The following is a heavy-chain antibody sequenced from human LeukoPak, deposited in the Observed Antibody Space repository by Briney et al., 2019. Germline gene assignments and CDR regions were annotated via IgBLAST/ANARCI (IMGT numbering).Heavy chain of an antibody. V-gene: IGHV3-21*01. J-gene: IGHJ4*02. CDR2: ISSSSSYI. D-gene: IGHD3-10*01. Sequence: RSGGSLRLSCAASGFTFSGYSMNWVREAPGKGLEWVSSISSSSSYIYYADSVKGRFTISRDNAKNSLYLQMNSLRAEDTAVYYCVSPRGSGSYYPYDYWGQGTLVTASS. CDR3: VSPRGSGSYYPYDY. CDR1: GFTFSGYS.